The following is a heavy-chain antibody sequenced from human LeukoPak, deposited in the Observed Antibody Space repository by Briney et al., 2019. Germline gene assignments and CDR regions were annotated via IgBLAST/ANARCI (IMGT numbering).Heavy chain of an antibody. Sequence: PSETLSLTCTVSGGSISNCYWSWIRQPPGKGLEWIGYIYYNGGTNYNPSLKSRVTMSVDTSKNQFSLNLSSVTAADTAVYYCARQGRYMAAAGTPNFDYWGQGTLVTVSS. D-gene: IGHD6-13*01. CDR1: GGSISNCY. CDR3: ARQGRYMAAAGTPNFDY. CDR2: IYYNGGT. J-gene: IGHJ4*02. V-gene: IGHV4-59*08.